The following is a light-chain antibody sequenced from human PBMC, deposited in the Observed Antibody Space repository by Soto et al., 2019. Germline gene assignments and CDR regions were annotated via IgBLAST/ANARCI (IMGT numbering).Light chain of an antibody. Sequence: IVMTQTPATLSVSPGERATLSCRASQSVSSSLAWYQQKPGQAPRILIYGASTRATGIPARFSGSGSGTEFTLTISSLQSEDFAVYYCQPYNNWPPYTFGQGTKLEIK. CDR3: QPYNNWPPYT. V-gene: IGKV3-15*01. J-gene: IGKJ2*01. CDR2: GAS. CDR1: QSVSSS.